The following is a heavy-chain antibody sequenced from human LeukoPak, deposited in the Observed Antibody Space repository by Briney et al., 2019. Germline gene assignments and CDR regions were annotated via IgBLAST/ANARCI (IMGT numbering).Heavy chain of an antibody. V-gene: IGHV4-4*02. CDR1: GGSISSSNW. J-gene: IGHJ4*02. D-gene: IGHD5-18*01. Sequence: SETLSLTCAVSGGSISSSNWWSWVRQPPGKGLEWIGQIYHSGSTNYNPSLKSRVTISVDKSKNQFSLKLSSVTAADTAVYYCARLRVRGYGYGPWEGPTWLDYWGQGTLVTVSS. CDR2: IYHSGST. CDR3: ARLRVRGYGYGPWEGPTWLDY.